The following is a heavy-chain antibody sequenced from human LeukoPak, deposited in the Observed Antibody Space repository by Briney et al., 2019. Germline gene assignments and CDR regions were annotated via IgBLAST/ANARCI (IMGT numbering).Heavy chain of an antibody. Sequence: GGSLRLSCAASGFTFSDYWMSWMRKAQGKGLKWVANIKYDGDEEYYVDSVKGRFTISRDNAKNSLYLQLNSLRVEDTAVYYCKSGGAAPGSFDNWGQGTLVTVSP. D-gene: IGHD6-13*01. J-gene: IGHJ4*02. CDR1: GFTFSDYW. V-gene: IGHV3-7*01. CDR3: KSGGAAPGSFDN. CDR2: IKYDGDEE.